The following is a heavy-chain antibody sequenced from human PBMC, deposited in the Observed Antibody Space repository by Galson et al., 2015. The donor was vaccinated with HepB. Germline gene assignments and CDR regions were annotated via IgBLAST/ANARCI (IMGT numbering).Heavy chain of an antibody. Sequence: SLRLSCAASGFTFSSYAMHWVRQAPGKGLEWVAIIWYDGSKKYYADSVMGRFTISRDNSNNMLYLQMNNLRVEDTAVYYCARYYGDYRAFDYWGQGTLVSVSS. CDR1: GFTFSSYA. J-gene: IGHJ4*02. D-gene: IGHD4-17*01. V-gene: IGHV3-33*01. CDR3: ARYYGDYRAFDY. CDR2: IWYDGSKK.